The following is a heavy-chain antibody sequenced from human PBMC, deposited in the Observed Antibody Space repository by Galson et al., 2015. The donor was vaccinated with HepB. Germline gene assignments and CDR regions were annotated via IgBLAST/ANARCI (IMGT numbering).Heavy chain of an antibody. J-gene: IGHJ6*02. Sequence: SLRLSCAASGFTFGDYAMSWVRQAPGKGLEWVGFIRSKAYGGTTEYAASVKGRFTISRDDSKSIAYLLMNSLTADDTAVYYCGKALRPTAIRYYGMDVWGQGTTVTVSS. V-gene: IGHV3-49*04. CDR3: GKALRPTAIRYYGMDV. CDR2: IRSKAYGGTT. D-gene: IGHD3-10*01. CDR1: GFTFGDYA.